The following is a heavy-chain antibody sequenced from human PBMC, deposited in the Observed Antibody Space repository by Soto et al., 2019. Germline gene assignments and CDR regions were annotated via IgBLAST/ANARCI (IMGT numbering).Heavy chain of an antibody. V-gene: IGHV4-31*03. CDR1: GGSISSGGYY. Sequence: QVQLQESGPGLVKPSQTLSLTCTVSGGSISSGGYYWSWIRQHPGKGLEWIGYIYYSGSTYYNPSLKSRVTISVDTSKNQFSLKLSSVTAADTAVYYCARRGEVVQRRGYYFDYWGQGTLVTVSS. CDR3: ARRGEVVQRRGYYFDY. J-gene: IGHJ4*02. CDR2: IYYSGST. D-gene: IGHD2-21*01.